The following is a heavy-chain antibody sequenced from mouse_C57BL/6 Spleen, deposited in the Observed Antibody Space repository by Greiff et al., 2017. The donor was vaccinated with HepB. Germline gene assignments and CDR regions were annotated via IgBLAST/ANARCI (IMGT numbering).Heavy chain of an antibody. CDR1: GYSITSGYY. Sequence: EVQLQQSGPGLVKPSQSLSLTCSVTGYSITSGYYWNWIRQFPGNKLEWMGYISYYGSNNYNPSLKNRISITRDTSKNQFFLKLNSVTTEDTATYYCAREGTLFDYWGQGTTLTVSS. CDR2: ISYYGSN. V-gene: IGHV3-6*01. CDR3: AREGTLFDY. J-gene: IGHJ2*01.